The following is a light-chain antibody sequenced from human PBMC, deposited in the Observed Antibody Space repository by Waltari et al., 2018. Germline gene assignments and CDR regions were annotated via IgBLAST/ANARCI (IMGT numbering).Light chain of an antibody. J-gene: IGKJ4*01. CDR3: QQCDNWPPLT. V-gene: IGKV3-11*01. CDR2: EAS. Sequence: EIVLTQSPATLSLSPGERATLSCRASQSVRSFLAWYQHKPGQAPTLLIYEASKRATGGPVRFSGSGSGTDFSLTISSLEPEDFAVYYCQQCDNWPPLTFGGGTKVE. CDR1: QSVRSF.